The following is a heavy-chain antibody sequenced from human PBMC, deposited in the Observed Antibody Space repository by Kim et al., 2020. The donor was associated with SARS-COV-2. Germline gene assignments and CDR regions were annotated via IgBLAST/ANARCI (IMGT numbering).Heavy chain of an antibody. J-gene: IGHJ4*02. D-gene: IGHD3-10*01. CDR3: ARKWFAFDY. Sequence: GSTSSNPSLKSRVTRSVDTSKNQFSLKLSSVTAADTAVYYCARKWFAFDYWGQGTWSPSPQ. CDR2: GST. V-gene: IGHV4-31*02.